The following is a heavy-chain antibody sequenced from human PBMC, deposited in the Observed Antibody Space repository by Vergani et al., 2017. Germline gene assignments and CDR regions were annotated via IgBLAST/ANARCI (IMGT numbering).Heavy chain of an antibody. J-gene: IGHJ6*02. Sequence: QVQLVQSGAEVKKPGASVKVSCKASGYTFTGYYMHWVRQAPGQGLEWMGWVNPNSGGTNYAQKFQGRVTMTRVTSISTAYMELSRLRSADTAVYYCARVPYCSSTSCYRPSDYYFDGMDVWGQGTTVTVSS. D-gene: IGHD2-2*01. CDR2: VNPNSGGT. CDR1: GYTFTGYY. V-gene: IGHV1-2*02. CDR3: ARVPYCSSTSCYRPSDYYFDGMDV.